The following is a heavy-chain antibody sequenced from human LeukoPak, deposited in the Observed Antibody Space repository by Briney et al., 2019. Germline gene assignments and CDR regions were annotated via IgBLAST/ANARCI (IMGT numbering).Heavy chain of an antibody. CDR1: GFTFSSYA. CDR2: ISGNGYST. D-gene: IGHD6-13*01. J-gene: IGHJ1*01. CDR3: AKDPAAPGTAEYFQH. Sequence: GGSLRLSCAASGFTFSSYAMSWVRQAPGKGLEWVSVISGNGYSTYYADSVKGRFTISRDNSENTLYLQMNSLRAEDTAVYYCAKDPAAPGTAEYFQHWGQGTLVTVSA. V-gene: IGHV3-23*01.